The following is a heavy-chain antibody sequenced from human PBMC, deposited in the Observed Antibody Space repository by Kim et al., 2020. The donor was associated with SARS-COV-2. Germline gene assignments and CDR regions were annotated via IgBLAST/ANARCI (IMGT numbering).Heavy chain of an antibody. CDR2: IYYSGST. Sequence: SETLSLTCTVSGGSISSYYWSWIRQPPGKGLEWIGYIYYSGSTNYNPSLKSRVTISVDTSKNQFSLKMSSVTAADTAVYYCARDFWGLDYWGQGTLVTVSS. CDR3: ARDFWGLDY. J-gene: IGHJ4*02. V-gene: IGHV4-59*01. CDR1: GGSISSYY. D-gene: IGHD7-27*01.